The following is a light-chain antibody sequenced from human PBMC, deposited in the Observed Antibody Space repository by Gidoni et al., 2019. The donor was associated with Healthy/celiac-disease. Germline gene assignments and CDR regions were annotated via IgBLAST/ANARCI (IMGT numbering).Light chain of an antibody. CDR2: AAS. V-gene: IGKV1-39*01. CDR3: QQSYSTPLYT. J-gene: IGKJ2*01. CDR1: QSISSY. Sequence: DIPMTTSPSSLPASVGDRVTITCRASQSISSYLNWYQQKPGKAPKLLLYAASSLQSGVPSRFSGSGSATDFTLTISSLQPEDFATYYCQQSYSTPLYTFGQGTKLEIK.